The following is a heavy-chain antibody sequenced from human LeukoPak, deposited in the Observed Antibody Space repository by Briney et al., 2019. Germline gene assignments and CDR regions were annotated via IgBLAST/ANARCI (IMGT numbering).Heavy chain of an antibody. CDR2: ISYDGSNK. D-gene: IGHD3-10*01. J-gene: IGHJ4*02. CDR1: GFTFSSYA. CDR3: ASLGLLWFGELSHYFDY. Sequence: GGSLRLSCAASGFTFSSYAMSWVRQAPGKGLEWVAVISYDGSNKYYADSVKGRFTISRDNSKNTLYLQMNSLRAEDTAVYYCASLGLLWFGELSHYFDYWGQGTLVTVSS. V-gene: IGHV3-30*04.